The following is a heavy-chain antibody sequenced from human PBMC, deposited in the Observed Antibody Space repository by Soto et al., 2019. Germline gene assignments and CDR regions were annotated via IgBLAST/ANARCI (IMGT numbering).Heavy chain of an antibody. V-gene: IGHV4-30-4*01. Sequence: QVQLQESGPGLVQPSQTLSLTCTVSGGSISSEDYYWTWVRQPPGKGLEWIGNIHDTATTSYNPSLKSRLILSVDTSSNQFSLRLKSVTATDTAVYFCASQYYDFSSGALDFWGQGILVPVSS. D-gene: IGHD3-3*01. CDR2: IHDTATT. J-gene: IGHJ4*02. CDR3: ASQYYDFSSGALDF. CDR1: GGSISSEDYY.